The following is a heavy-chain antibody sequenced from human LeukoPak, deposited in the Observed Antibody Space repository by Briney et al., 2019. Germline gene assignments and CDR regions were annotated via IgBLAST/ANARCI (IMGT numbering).Heavy chain of an antibody. CDR2: ISGSGGST. Sequence: GGSLRLSCAASGFTFSSYGVSWVRQAPGKGLEWVSAISGSGGSTYYADSVKGRFTISRDNAKNSLYLQMNSLRAEDTAVYYCVRDRDWGFDYWGQGTLVTVSS. CDR1: GFTFSSYG. V-gene: IGHV3-23*01. CDR3: VRDRDWGFDY. D-gene: IGHD3/OR15-3a*01. J-gene: IGHJ4*02.